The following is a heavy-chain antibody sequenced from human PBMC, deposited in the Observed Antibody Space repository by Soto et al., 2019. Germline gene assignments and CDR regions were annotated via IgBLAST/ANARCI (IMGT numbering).Heavy chain of an antibody. D-gene: IGHD6-19*01. V-gene: IGHV4-39*01. CDR3: ARQGRAGWYVDWFDP. Sequence: SETLSLTCAVYGGSFSGYYWGWIRQPPGKGLEWIGSIYYSGSTYYNPSLKSRVTISVDTSKNQFSLKLSSVTAADTAVYYCARQGRAGWYVDWFDPWGQGTLVTVSS. CDR1: GGSFSGYY. CDR2: IYYSGST. J-gene: IGHJ5*02.